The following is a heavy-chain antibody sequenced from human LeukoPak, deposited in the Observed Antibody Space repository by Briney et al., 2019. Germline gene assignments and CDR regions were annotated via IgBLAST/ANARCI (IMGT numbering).Heavy chain of an antibody. J-gene: IGHJ4*02. Sequence: PGGSLRLSCAASGFTFSSYWMSWVRQAPGKGLEWVANIKQDGSEKYYVDSVKGRFTISRDNAKNSLYLQMNSLRAEDTAVYYCATYRSIAAAAHFDYWGQGTLVTVSS. CDR3: ATYRSIAAAAHFDY. CDR2: IKQDGSEK. CDR1: GFTFSSYW. D-gene: IGHD6-13*01. V-gene: IGHV3-7*01.